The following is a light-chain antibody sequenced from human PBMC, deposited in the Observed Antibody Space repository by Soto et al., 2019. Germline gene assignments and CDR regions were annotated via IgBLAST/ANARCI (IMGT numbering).Light chain of an antibody. V-gene: IGKV3-20*01. CDR3: QQYDKSVLT. CDR2: AAS. J-gene: IGKJ4*01. Sequence: EIVLTRSPGTLSLSPGEIATLSCRASQSVSSSYLAWYQQKAGQAPRLLIYAASRRATGIPDRFSGSGSGTDFTLTISRLEPEDFALYYCQQYDKSVLTFGGGTKVDIK. CDR1: QSVSSSY.